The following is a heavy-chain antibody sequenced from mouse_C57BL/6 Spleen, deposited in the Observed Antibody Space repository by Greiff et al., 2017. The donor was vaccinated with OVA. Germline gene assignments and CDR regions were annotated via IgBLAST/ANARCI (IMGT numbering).Heavy chain of an antibody. CDR1: GYTFTSYW. CDR2: IAPSDSYT. V-gene: IGHV1-59*01. J-gene: IGHJ2*01. Sequence: QVQLQQPGAELVRPGTSVKLSCKASGYTFTSYWMHWVKQRPGQGLEWIGVIAPSDSYTNYNQKFKGKATLTVDTSSSTAYMQLSSLTSEDSAVYYCARRYYDYDFDYWGQGTTLTVSS. CDR3: ARRYYDYDFDY. D-gene: IGHD2-4*01.